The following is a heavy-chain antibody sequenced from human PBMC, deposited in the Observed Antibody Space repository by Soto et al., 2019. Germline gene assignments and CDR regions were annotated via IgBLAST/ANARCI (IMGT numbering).Heavy chain of an antibody. D-gene: IGHD3-16*01. CDR1: GFTFRSYV. CDR3: ARWGTTGGLDV. V-gene: IGHV3-33*05. Sequence: QVQLVESGGGVVQPGTSRRLSCVGSGFTFRSYVIHWVRQAPGKGLEWVALTSYDGSNKDYGDSVKGRFTISRANSRNTVDLQMGSLRREDTAIYYCARWGTTGGLDVWGQGTLVSVSS. J-gene: IGHJ1*01. CDR2: TSYDGSNK.